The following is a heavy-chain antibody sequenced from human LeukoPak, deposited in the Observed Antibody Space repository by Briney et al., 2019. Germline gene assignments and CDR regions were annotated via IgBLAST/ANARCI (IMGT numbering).Heavy chain of an antibody. Sequence: SGPTLVNPTQTLTLTCTFSGFSLSTSGVGVGWIRQPPGKALEWLALFYWNDDKRYSPSLQSRLNITKDTSKNQVVLTMTNMDPVDTATYYCAHSPYCSGGSCYSDYWGQGTLVTVSS. CDR3: AHSPYCSGGSCYSDY. D-gene: IGHD2-15*01. CDR2: FYWNDDK. V-gene: IGHV2-5*01. CDR1: GFSLSTSGVG. J-gene: IGHJ4*02.